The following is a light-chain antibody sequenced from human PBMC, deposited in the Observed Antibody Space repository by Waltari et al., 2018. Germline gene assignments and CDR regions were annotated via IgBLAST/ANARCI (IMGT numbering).Light chain of an antibody. CDR1: SGSIATHY. CDR3: QSYDNNNPVV. V-gene: IGLV6-57*01. CDR2: EGN. Sequence: NLMLTQPHSVSESPGKTVTISCTPSSGSIATHYVQWYQQPPGGSPTTVIYEGNQRPYGVPDRFSGPIDTSPDSASLTISGLRPEDEADYYCQSYDNNNPVVFGGGTKLIVL. J-gene: IGLJ2*01.